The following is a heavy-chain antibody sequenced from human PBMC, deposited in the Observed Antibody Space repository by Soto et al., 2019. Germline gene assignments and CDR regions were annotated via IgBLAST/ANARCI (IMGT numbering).Heavy chain of an antibody. D-gene: IGHD1-26*01. CDR1: GDSVSSNSAA. Sequence: PSQTLSLTCAISGDSVSSNSAAWNWIRQSPSRGLEWLGRTYYRSKWYNDYAVPVKSRITINPDTSKNQFSLQLNSVTPEDTAVYYCARDIGRNRYYYYYMDVWGKGTTVTVSS. J-gene: IGHJ6*03. V-gene: IGHV6-1*01. CDR3: ARDIGRNRYYYYYMDV. CDR2: TYYRSKWYN.